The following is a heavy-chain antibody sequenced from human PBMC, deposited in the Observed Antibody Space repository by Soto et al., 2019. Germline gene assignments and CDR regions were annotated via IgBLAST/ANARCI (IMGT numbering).Heavy chain of an antibody. V-gene: IGHV3-66*01. CDR3: ASSNCISTSCRTYYYYYGMDV. CDR1: GFTVSSNY. J-gene: IGHJ6*02. CDR2: IYSGGST. D-gene: IGHD2-2*01. Sequence: PGASLRLSCAASGFTVSSNYMSWVRQAPGKGLGWVSVIYSGGSTYYADSVKGRFTISRDNSKNTLYLQMNSLRAEDTAVYYCASSNCISTSCRTYYYYYGMDVWGQGTTVTVSS.